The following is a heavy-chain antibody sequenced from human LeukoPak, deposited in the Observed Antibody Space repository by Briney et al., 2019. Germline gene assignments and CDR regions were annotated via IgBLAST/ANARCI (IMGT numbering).Heavy chain of an antibody. D-gene: IGHD3-22*01. CDR2: ISGNGGST. J-gene: IGHJ4*02. CDR3: AKDGRDAPRTYYYDSSGYYYPDY. Sequence: GGSLRLSCAASGFTFSSYAMSWVRQAPGKGLEWVSAISGNGGSTYYADSVKGRFTISRDNSKNTLYLQMNSLRAEDTAVYYCAKDGRDAPRTYYYDSSGYYYPDYWGQGTLVTVSS. CDR1: GFTFSSYA. V-gene: IGHV3-23*01.